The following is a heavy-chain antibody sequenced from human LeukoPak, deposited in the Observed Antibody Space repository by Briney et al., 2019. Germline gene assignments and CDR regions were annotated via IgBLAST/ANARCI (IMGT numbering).Heavy chain of an antibody. CDR1: GGSISSCY. J-gene: IGHJ4*02. Sequence: SEALSLTCTVSGGSISSCYWSWIRQPAGKGLEWIGRIYTSGSTNYNPSLKSRVTMSVDTSKNQFSLKLSSVTAADTAVYYCARSSPRWFGESPPKIPFDYWGQGTLVTVSS. D-gene: IGHD3-10*01. V-gene: IGHV4-4*07. CDR3: ARSSPRWFGESPPKIPFDY. CDR2: IYTSGST.